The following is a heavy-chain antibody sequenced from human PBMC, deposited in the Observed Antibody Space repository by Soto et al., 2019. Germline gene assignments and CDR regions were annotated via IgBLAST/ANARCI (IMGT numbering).Heavy chain of an antibody. J-gene: IGHJ4*02. V-gene: IGHV3-48*02. CDR3: ARLPKGSLVTA. Sequence: LVESGGGLVYPGGSLTLSCVGSGFRFSEHSMNWVRQAPGKGLQWVSYISSSSDSTYYADSVKGRFTVSRDNAKNALVLQMNSLRDDDTATSYCARLPKGSLVTAWGQGVRVTVSS. D-gene: IGHD2-21*02. CDR2: ISSSSDST. CDR1: GFRFSEHS.